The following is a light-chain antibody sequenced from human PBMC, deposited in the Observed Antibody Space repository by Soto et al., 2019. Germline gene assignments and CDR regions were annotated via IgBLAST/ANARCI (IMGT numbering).Light chain of an antibody. J-gene: IGKJ1*01. V-gene: IGKV3-15*01. CDR2: GAS. Sequence: EIVMTQSPATLSVSPGERATLSCRASQSVSSNSAWYQQKPGQAPRLLIYGASTRATGIPARFSGSGSGTEFTLTISSLQSEDFAVYYCQHYKNWPRTFGQGTKVEIK. CDR1: QSVSSN. CDR3: QHYKNWPRT.